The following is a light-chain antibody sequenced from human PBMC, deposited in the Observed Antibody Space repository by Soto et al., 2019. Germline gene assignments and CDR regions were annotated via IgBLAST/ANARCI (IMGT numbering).Light chain of an antibody. CDR3: WSYTSSSTLVV. V-gene: IGLV2-14*01. CDR2: DVS. CDR1: SSDVGDYNY. Sequence: QSALTQPASVSGSPGQSITISCTGTSSDVGDYNYVSWYQQHPGKAPKLMIYDVSNRPSGVSNRFSGSKSGNTASLTISGTLAEDEDEHYCWSYTSSSTLVVFGRGTKLTVL. J-gene: IGLJ2*01.